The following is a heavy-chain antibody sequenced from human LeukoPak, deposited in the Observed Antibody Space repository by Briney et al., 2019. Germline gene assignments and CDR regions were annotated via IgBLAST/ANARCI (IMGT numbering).Heavy chain of an antibody. Sequence: GGSLRLSCAASGFTFGDYTMYWVRQGPGKGLEWVSLITWDGGSTYYADSVKGRFTISRDNSKSSLYLRMNSLRTEDTALYYCAKYISRHSAYDGFDNWGQGTLVTVSA. CDR3: AKYISRHSAYDGFDN. CDR1: GFTFGDYT. D-gene: IGHD5-12*01. CDR2: ITWDGGST. J-gene: IGHJ4*02. V-gene: IGHV3-43*01.